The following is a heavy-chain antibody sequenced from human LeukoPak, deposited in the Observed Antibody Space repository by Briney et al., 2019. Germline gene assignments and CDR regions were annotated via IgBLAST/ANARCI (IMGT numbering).Heavy chain of an antibody. CDR1: GYTFTSYD. CDR3: ASVVVAATPTAWFDP. D-gene: IGHD2-15*01. V-gene: IGHV1-8*03. J-gene: IGHJ5*02. Sequence: ASVKVSCKASGYTFTSYDINWVRQATGQGLEWMGWMNPNSGNTGYAQKFQGRVTITRNTSISTAYMELSSLRSEDTAVYYCASVVVAATPTAWFDPWGQGTLVTVSS. CDR2: MNPNSGNT.